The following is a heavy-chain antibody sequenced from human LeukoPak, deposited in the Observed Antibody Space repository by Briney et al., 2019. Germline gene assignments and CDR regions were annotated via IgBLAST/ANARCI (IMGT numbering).Heavy chain of an antibody. CDR2: ISSSSRYI. V-gene: IGHV3-21*01. CDR3: ARDREEDYYMDV. CDR1: GFTFNRYS. J-gene: IGHJ6*03. Sequence: GGSLRLSCAASGFTFNRYSMNWVRQAPGKGLEWVSSISSSSRYIYYADSVKGRFTISRDNAKNSLYLQMSSLRAEDTAVYYCARDREEDYYMDVWGKGTTVTVSS.